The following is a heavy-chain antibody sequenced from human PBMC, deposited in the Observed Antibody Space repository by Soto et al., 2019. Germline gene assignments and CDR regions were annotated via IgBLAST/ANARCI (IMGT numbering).Heavy chain of an antibody. CDR1: GFTFSNND. J-gene: IGHJ4*02. CDR3: AGGPTCIEGYCSSGSWHDY. CDR2: ISSNSGTI. Sequence: EVQLVESGGDLVQPGESLRVSCAASGFTFSNNDMNWVRQAPGKGLEWVSYISSNSGTIYYADSVKDRITTSRENSKNSLYLQMSSLRGEDTAVYYYAGGPTCIEGYCSSGSWHDYWGQGALVTVSS. D-gene: IGHD2-15*01. V-gene: IGHV3-48*01.